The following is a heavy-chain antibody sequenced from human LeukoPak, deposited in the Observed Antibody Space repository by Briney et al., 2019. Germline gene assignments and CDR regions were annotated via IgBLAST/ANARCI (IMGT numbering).Heavy chain of an antibody. D-gene: IGHD6-13*01. CDR2: ISYDGSEK. CDR1: GFTFSNYA. J-gene: IGHJ4*02. Sequence: GKSLRLSCAASGFTFSNYAMHWVRQAPGKGLEWVAVISYDGSEKYYADSVKGRFTISRDNSKNTLYLQMNSLRAEDTAVYYCAKDGSIAAADYYFDYWGQGTLVTVSS. CDR3: AKDGSIAAADYYFDY. V-gene: IGHV3-30-3*01.